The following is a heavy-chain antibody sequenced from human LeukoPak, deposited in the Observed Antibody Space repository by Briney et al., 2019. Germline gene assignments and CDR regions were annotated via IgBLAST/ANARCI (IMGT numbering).Heavy chain of an antibody. CDR3: AKGEGYSGYDPQFDY. J-gene: IGHJ4*02. V-gene: IGHV3-30*02. Sequence: GGSLRLSCAASGFTFSSYGMHWVRQAPGKGLEWVAFIRYDGSNKYYADSVKGRFTISRDNSKNTLYLQMNSLRAEDTAAYYCAKGEGYSGYDPQFDYWGQGTLVTVSS. CDR1: GFTFSSYG. CDR2: IRYDGSNK. D-gene: IGHD5-12*01.